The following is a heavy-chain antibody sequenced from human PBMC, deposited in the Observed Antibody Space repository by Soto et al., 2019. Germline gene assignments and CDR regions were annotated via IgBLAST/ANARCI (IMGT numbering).Heavy chain of an antibody. D-gene: IGHD2-8*01. V-gene: IGHV1-18*04. CDR1: GYTFTSYG. CDR2: ISAYNGNT. Sequence: ASVKVSCKASGYTFTSYGISWVRQAPGQGLEWMGWISAYNGNTNYAQKLQGRVTMTTDTSTSTAYMELRSLRSDDTPVYSCARDLGVLVALGNWLNRWGKLTLVAV. J-gene: IGHJ5*02. CDR3: ARDLGVLVALGNWLNR.